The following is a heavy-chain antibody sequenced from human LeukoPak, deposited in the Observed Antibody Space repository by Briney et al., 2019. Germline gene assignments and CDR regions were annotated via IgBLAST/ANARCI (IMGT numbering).Heavy chain of an antibody. J-gene: IGHJ4*02. Sequence: SQTLSLTCTVSGGSISSGGYYWSWIRQHPGKGLEWIGYIYYSGSTYYNPSLKSRVTISVDTSKNQFSLKLSSVTAADTAVCYCARELVTTSYYFDYWGQGTLVTASS. V-gene: IGHV4-31*03. D-gene: IGHD4-17*01. CDR2: IYYSGST. CDR1: GGSISSGGYY. CDR3: ARELVTTSYYFDY.